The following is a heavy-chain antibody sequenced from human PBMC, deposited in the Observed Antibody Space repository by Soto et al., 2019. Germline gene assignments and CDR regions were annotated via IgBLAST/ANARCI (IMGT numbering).Heavy chain of an antibody. CDR1: GYTFTSYG. J-gene: IGHJ3*02. Sequence: QVQLVQSGAEVKKPGASVKVSCKASGYTFTSYGISWVRQAPGQGLEWMGWISAYNGNTNYAQKLQGRVTMTTDTSTSTGYMELRSLRSDDTSVYYCARSIIGYCSGGSCYAYFDIWGQGTMVTVSS. CDR3: ARSIIGYCSGGSCYAYFDI. CDR2: ISAYNGNT. D-gene: IGHD2-15*01. V-gene: IGHV1-18*01.